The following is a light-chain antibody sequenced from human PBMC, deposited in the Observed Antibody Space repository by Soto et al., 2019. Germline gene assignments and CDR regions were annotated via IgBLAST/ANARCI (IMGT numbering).Light chain of an antibody. J-gene: IGKJ2*01. V-gene: IGKV1-5*01. CDR1: QSISSW. CDR3: QQYNSYWT. CDR2: DAS. Sequence: DIQMTQYPSTLSASVGDRVTITCRASQSISSWLAWYQQKPGKAPKLLIYDASSLESGVPSRFSGSGSGTEFTLTISSLQPDDFATYYCQQYNSYWTFGQGTKLEIK.